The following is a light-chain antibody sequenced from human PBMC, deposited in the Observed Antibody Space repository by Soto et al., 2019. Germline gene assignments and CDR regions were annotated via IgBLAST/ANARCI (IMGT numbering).Light chain of an antibody. Sequence: EIVFTQSPGTLSLSPGERATLSCRATQRVSSSHLAWYQQKPGQAPRHLISGASSRATGIPDRFTGSGSGTDFTLTISRLEPEDFAVYYCQQYGSSPRTFGQGTKVDIK. CDR1: QRVSSSH. CDR2: GAS. J-gene: IGKJ1*01. CDR3: QQYGSSPRT. V-gene: IGKV3-20*01.